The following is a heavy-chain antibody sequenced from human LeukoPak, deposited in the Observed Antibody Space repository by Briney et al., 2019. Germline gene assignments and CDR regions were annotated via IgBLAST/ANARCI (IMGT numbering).Heavy chain of an antibody. Sequence: SETLSLTCTVSGYSISSGYYWGWIRQPPGKGLEWIGSIYHSGSTYYNPSLKSRVTISVDTSKNQFSLKLSSVTAADTAVYYCARVADYYGSGSYYNRPLYFDYWGQGTLVTVSS. D-gene: IGHD3-10*01. CDR1: GYSISSGYY. CDR2: IYHSGST. J-gene: IGHJ4*02. V-gene: IGHV4-38-2*02. CDR3: ARVADYYGSGSYYNRPLYFDY.